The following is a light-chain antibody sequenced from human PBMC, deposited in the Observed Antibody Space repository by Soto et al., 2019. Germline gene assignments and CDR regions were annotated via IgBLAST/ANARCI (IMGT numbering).Light chain of an antibody. Sequence: EIVMTQSPATLSVSPGERATLSCRASQSVSSNLAWYQQKPGQAPRLLIYGASTRATGIPARFSGSGSGTDFTLTISSRQSEDFAFYYCQHYNNWPRTFGQGTKVEIK. CDR2: GAS. J-gene: IGKJ1*01. CDR3: QHYNNWPRT. V-gene: IGKV3-15*01. CDR1: QSVSSN.